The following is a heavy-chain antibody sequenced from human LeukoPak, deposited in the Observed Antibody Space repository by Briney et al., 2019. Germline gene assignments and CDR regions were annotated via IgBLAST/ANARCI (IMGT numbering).Heavy chain of an antibody. CDR2: ISWNSGSI. J-gene: IGHJ6*03. V-gene: IGHV3-9*01. Sequence: PGGSLRLSCAASGFTFDDYAMHWVRQAPGKGLEWVSGISWNSGSIGYADSVKGRFTISRDNAKNSLYLQMNSLRAEDTAVYYCARYAYDYDFWSGYYYYYYMDVWGKGTTVTVSS. CDR3: ARYAYDYDFWSGYYYYYYMDV. D-gene: IGHD3-3*01. CDR1: GFTFDDYA.